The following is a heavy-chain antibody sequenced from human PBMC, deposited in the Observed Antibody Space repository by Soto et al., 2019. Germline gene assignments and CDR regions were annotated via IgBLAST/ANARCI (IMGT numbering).Heavy chain of an antibody. CDR1: GFTFSNAW. CDR3: TTTLYYYDSSGYYPTYYFDY. Sequence: QLVESGGGLVKPGGSLRLSCAASGFTFSNAWMSWVRQAPGKGLEWVGRIKSKTDGGTTDYAAPVKGRFTISRDDSKNTLYLQMNSLKTEDTAVYYCTTTLYYYDSSGYYPTYYFDYWGQGTLVTVSS. CDR2: IKSKTDGGTT. J-gene: IGHJ4*02. V-gene: IGHV3-15*01. D-gene: IGHD3-22*01.